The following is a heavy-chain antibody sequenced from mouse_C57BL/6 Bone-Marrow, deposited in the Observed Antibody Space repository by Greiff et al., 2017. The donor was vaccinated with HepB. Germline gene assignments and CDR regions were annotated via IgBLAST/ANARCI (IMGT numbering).Heavy chain of an antibody. Sequence: VQLQQSGAELVRPGASVKLSCTASGFNIKDDYMHWVKQRPEQGLEWIGWIDPENGDTEYASKFQGKATITADTSSNTAYLQLSSLTSEDTAVYYCTPYDYDEKFAYWGQGTLVTVSA. V-gene: IGHV14-4*01. CDR3: TPYDYDEKFAY. J-gene: IGHJ3*01. D-gene: IGHD2-4*01. CDR1: GFNIKDDY. CDR2: IDPENGDT.